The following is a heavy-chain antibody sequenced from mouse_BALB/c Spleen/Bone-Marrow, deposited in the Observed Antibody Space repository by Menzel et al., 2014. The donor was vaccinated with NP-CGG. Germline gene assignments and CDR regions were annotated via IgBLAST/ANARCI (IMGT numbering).Heavy chain of an antibody. D-gene: IGHD5-1-1*01. V-gene: IGHV14-3*02. Sequence: VHVKQSGAELVKPGASIKLSCTASDFNFKDTYMHWVNQRPEQGLEWIGRIDPANGNTKYDPKFQGKATITADTSSNTAYLQLGGLQSKATAVYSCAKFKFLRRRGLDYWGQGTLLTVPP. CDR2: IDPANGNT. J-gene: IGHJ2*01. CDR3: AKFKFLRRRGLDY. CDR1: DFNFKDTY.